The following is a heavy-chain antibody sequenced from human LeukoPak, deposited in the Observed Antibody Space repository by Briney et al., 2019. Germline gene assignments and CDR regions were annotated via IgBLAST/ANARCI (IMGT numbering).Heavy chain of an antibody. CDR2: IYHSGST. J-gene: IGHJ3*02. CDR1: GGSISSYY. Sequence: SETLSLTCTVSGGSISSYYWGWIRQPPGKGLEWIGSIYHSGSTNYNPSLKSRVTISIDTSKNQFSLKLSSVTAADTAVYYCARTSIAVAGYDTFDIWGQGTVVTVSS. D-gene: IGHD6-19*01. V-gene: IGHV4-39*07. CDR3: ARTSIAVAGYDTFDI.